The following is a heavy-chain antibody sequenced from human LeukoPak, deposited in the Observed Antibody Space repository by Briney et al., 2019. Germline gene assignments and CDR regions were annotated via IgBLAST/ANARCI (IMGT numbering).Heavy chain of an antibody. Sequence: GGSLRLSCAASGFTFDDYAMHWVRQAPGKGLEWVSGISWNSGSIGYADSVKGRFTISRDNAKNSLYLQMNSLRAEDTALYYCAKDRGVSGSYYDYWGQGTLVTVSS. CDR2: ISWNSGSI. J-gene: IGHJ4*02. V-gene: IGHV3-9*01. CDR1: GFTFDDYA. CDR3: AKDRGVSGSYYDY. D-gene: IGHD1-26*01.